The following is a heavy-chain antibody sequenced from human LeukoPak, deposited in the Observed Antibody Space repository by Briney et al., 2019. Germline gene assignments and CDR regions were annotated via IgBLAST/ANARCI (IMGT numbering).Heavy chain of an antibody. J-gene: IGHJ4*02. CDR3: ARGVDSGSYYVMDY. V-gene: IGHV1-18*01. D-gene: IGHD1-26*01. CDR2: ISAYNGNT. CDR1: GYTFTSYG. Sequence: VASVKVSCKASGYTFTSYGISWVRQAPGQGLEWMGWISAYNGNTNCAQKLQGRVTMTTDTSTSTAYMELRSLRSDDTAVYYCARGVDSGSYYVMDYWGQGTLVTVSS.